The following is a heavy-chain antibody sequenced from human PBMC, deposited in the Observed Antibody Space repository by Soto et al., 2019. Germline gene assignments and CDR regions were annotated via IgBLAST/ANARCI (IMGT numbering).Heavy chain of an antibody. CDR2: ISGSDDST. CDR1: GFTFSSYA. D-gene: IGHD6-6*01. Sequence: EVQLLESGGGLVQPGESLRLSCAASGFTFSSYAMRWVRQAPGKGLEWVSVISGSDDSTYYADSVKGRFTISRDNSKNTLYLQINCLRAEDTGVYYCAKRSRSSTFDSWGQGTLVTVSS. CDR3: AKRSRSSTFDS. J-gene: IGHJ4*02. V-gene: IGHV3-23*01.